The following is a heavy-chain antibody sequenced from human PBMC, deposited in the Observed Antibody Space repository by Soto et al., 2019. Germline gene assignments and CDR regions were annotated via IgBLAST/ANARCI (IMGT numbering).Heavy chain of an antibody. Sequence: QVQLVESGGGVVQPGRSLRLSCAASGFTFSSYGMHWVRQAPGKGLEWVAVISYDGSNKYYADSVKGRFTISRDNSKNTLYLQMNSLRAEDTAVYYCAKGSRDCSSPSCSTYYYYYYMDVWGKGTTVTVSS. D-gene: IGHD2-2*01. CDR3: AKGSRDCSSPSCSTYYYYYYMDV. CDR1: GFTFSSYG. CDR2: ISYDGSNK. V-gene: IGHV3-30*18. J-gene: IGHJ6*03.